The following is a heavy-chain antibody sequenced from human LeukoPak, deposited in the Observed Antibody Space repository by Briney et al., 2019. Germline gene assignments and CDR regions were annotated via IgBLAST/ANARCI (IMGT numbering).Heavy chain of an antibody. CDR2: IYSGGST. CDR3: ARELREHGVFDI. CDR1: GFTFSSHG. J-gene: IGHJ3*02. Sequence: GGSLRLSCAASGFTFSSHGMNWVRQAPGKGLEWVSEIYSGGSTYYAASVKGRFSISRDNSKNTVYLQMNSLRVEDTAVYYCARELREHGVFDIWGQGIMVTVSS. D-gene: IGHD1-26*01. V-gene: IGHV3-53*01.